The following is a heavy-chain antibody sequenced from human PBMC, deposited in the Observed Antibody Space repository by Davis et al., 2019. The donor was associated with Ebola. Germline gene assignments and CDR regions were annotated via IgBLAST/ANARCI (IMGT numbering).Heavy chain of an antibody. D-gene: IGHD5-24*01. CDR2: IYYSGST. CDR3: AREDGYNPDY. J-gene: IGHJ4*02. Sequence: SETLSLTCTVSGGSISSYYWIWIRQPPGKGLEWIGYIYYSGSTNYNPSLKSRVTISLDTSKNQFSLKLSSVTAADTAVYYCAREDGYNPDYWGQGTLVTVSS. V-gene: IGHV4-59*01. CDR1: GGSISSYY.